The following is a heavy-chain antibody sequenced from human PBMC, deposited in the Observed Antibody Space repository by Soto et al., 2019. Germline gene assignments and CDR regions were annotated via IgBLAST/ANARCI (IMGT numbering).Heavy chain of an antibody. CDR1: GGSISSGGYY. CDR2: IYYSGST. V-gene: IGHV4-31*03. Sequence: QVQLQESGPGLVKPSQTLSLTCTVSGGSISSGGYYWSWIRQHPGKGLEWIGYIYYSGSTYYNPSLKSRVTISVDTSKNQFSLKLSSVTAADTAVCYCARMVRDTAMALSDYWGQGTLVTVSS. J-gene: IGHJ4*02. CDR3: ARMVRDTAMALSDY. D-gene: IGHD5-18*01.